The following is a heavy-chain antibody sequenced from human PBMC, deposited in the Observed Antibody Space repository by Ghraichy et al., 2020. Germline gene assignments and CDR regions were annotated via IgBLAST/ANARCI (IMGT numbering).Heavy chain of an antibody. CDR1: GFTFSSYA. V-gene: IGHV3-23*01. Sequence: GSLRLSCAASGFTFSSYAMSWVRQAPGKGLEWVSAISGSGGSTYYADSVKGRFTISRDNSKNTLYLQMNSLRAEDTAVYYCAKTDIVVVPAALGPFDYWGQGPLVTVSS. CDR2: ISGSGGST. CDR3: AKTDIVVVPAALGPFDY. J-gene: IGHJ4*02. D-gene: IGHD2-2*01.